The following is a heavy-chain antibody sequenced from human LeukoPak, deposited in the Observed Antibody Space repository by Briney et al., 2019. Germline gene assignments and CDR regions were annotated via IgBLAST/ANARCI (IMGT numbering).Heavy chain of an antibody. Sequence: PGGSLRLSCAASGFTFRSYAMGSVRHAPGEGLEWVSAICGSGGSTYYTDSVTGRFTISRDNAKNSLYLQMNGLRAEDRAVYYCARDLGDRWGLWGSYRYRLDHWGQGTPGTVSS. CDR3: ARDLGDRWGLWGSYRYRLDH. J-gene: IGHJ4*02. CDR1: GFTFRSYA. CDR2: ICGSGGST. D-gene: IGHD3-16*02. V-gene: IGHV3-23*01.